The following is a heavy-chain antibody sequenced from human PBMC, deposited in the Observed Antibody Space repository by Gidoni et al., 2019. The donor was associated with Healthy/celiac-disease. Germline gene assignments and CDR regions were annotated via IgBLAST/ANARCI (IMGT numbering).Heavy chain of an antibody. Sequence: QVQLVESGGGVVQPGRSLRLSCAASGFTFSSYGMHWVRQAPGKGLEWVAVISYDGSNKYYADSVKGRFTISRDNSKNTLYLQMNSLRAEDTAVYYCAIYDFWSGADYFDYWGQGTLVTVSS. CDR3: AIYDFWSGADYFDY. CDR2: ISYDGSNK. D-gene: IGHD3-3*01. CDR1: GFTFSSYG. J-gene: IGHJ4*02. V-gene: IGHV3-30*03.